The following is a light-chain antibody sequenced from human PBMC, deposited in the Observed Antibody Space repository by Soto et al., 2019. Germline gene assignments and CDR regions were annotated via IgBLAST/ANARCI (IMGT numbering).Light chain of an antibody. CDR1: QSVSIY. CDR3: QQRSNWPIT. Sequence: ETVLTQSPGTLSLYPGERATLSCRASQSVSIYLAWYQQKPGQAPRLLIYDASNRATGIPARFSGSGSGTDFTLTISSLEPEDFAVYYCQQRSNWPITFGQGTRLEIK. J-gene: IGKJ5*01. V-gene: IGKV3-11*01. CDR2: DAS.